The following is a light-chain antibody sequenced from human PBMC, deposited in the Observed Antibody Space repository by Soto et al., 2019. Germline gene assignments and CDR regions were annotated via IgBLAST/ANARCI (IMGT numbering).Light chain of an antibody. CDR1: RSLSSW. V-gene: IGKV1-5*01. CDR2: DAS. Sequence: DIQMTQSPSTLSASVGDRVTITCRASRSLSSWLAWYQQKPGKAPNLLIYDASSLESGVPSRFSGSGSGTEFTLTISSLHPDDFETYYWQQYNSVSLTVGRGTKVEIK. J-gene: IGKJ4*01. CDR3: QQYNSVSLT.